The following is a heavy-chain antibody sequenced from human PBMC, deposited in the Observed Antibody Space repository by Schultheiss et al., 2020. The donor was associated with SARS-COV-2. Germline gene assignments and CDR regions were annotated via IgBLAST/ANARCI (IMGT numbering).Heavy chain of an antibody. J-gene: IGHJ4*02. V-gene: IGHV1-2*02. CDR1: GYTFTSYY. CDR3: AGYCSSTSCYFDY. Sequence: ASVKVSCKASGYTFTSYYMHWVRQAPGQGLEWMGWINPNSGGTNYAQKFQGRVTMTRDTSISTAYMELSRLRSDDTAVYYCAGYCSSTSCYFDYWGQGTLVTVSS. D-gene: IGHD2-2*01. CDR2: INPNSGGT.